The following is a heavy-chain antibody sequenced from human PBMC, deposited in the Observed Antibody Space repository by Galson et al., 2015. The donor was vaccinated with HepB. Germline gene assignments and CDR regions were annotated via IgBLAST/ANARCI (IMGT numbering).Heavy chain of an antibody. Sequence: SLRLFCAGSGFTFEDYAMHWVRQAPGKGLEWVSGISWGSGSIGYADSVKGRFTISRDNAKNSLYLQMNDLRVEDTALYYCAKDWDGVVVITGAFDIWGQGTMVTVSS. V-gene: IGHV3-9*01. J-gene: IGHJ3*02. CDR3: AKDWDGVVVITGAFDI. CDR2: ISWGSGSI. CDR1: GFTFEDYA. D-gene: IGHD3-22*01.